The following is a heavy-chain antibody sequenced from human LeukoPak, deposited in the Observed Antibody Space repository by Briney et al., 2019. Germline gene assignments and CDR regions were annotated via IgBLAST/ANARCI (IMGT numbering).Heavy chain of an antibody. CDR3: ARDIVASRIYYYYYGMDV. V-gene: IGHV3-74*01. D-gene: IGHD3-16*02. J-gene: IGHJ6*02. Sequence: PGGSLRLSCAASGFTFSNYWMNWVRQAPGKGLVWVSRINSDGSSTTDADSVRGRFTISRDNAKNTLYLQMNSLRAEDTAVYYCARDIVASRIYYYYYGMDVWGQGTTVTVSS. CDR2: INSDGSST. CDR1: GFTFSNYW.